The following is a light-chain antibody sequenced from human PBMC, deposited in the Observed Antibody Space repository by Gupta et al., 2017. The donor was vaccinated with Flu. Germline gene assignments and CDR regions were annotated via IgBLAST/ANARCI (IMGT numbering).Light chain of an antibody. V-gene: IGKV2-28*01. CDR3: RQALQTRIT. CDR2: LGS. J-gene: IGKJ5*01. Sequence: DIVMTQSPLSLPVTPGEPASISCRSSQSLLHSNGYNYLDWYLQKPGQSPQLLIYLGSNRASGVPDRCSGSGSGTDFTLKISRVEAEDVGVYYCRQALQTRITFGQGTRLEIK. CDR1: QSLLHSNGYNY.